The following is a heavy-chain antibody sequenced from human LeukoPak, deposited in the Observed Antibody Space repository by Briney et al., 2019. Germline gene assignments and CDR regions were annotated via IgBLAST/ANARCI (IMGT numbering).Heavy chain of an antibody. CDR2: ISSNGGST. Sequence: PGGSLRLSCSASGFTFSSYAMYWVRQAPGKGLEYVSGISSNGGSTYYTDSVKGRFTIFRDNSKNTPYLQMSSLRAEDTAVYHCVKDAYMLPPPYGMDVWGQGTTVTVSS. D-gene: IGHD2-21*01. CDR1: GFTFSSYA. J-gene: IGHJ6*02. CDR3: VKDAYMLPPPYGMDV. V-gene: IGHV3-64D*06.